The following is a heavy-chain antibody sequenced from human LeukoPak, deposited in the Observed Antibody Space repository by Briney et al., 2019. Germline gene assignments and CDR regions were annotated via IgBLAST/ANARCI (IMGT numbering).Heavy chain of an antibody. CDR3: ARGHYYDSKGYFDY. D-gene: IGHD3-22*01. CDR1: GGSFSGYY. CDR2: INHSGSA. J-gene: IGHJ4*02. V-gene: IGHV4-34*01. Sequence: SETLSLTCAVYGGSFSGYYWSWIRQPLGKGLEWIGEINHSGSANYNPSLKSRVTISVDTSKNQFSLKLSSVTAADTAVYYCARGHYYDSKGYFDYWGQGTLVTVSS.